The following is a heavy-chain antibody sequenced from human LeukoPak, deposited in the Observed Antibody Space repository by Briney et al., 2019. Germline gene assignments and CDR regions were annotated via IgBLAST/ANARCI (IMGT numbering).Heavy chain of an antibody. CDR3: ARDYDFWSGYYPYYYYMDV. CDR1: GYTFTSYG. Sequence: ASVKVSCRASGYTFTSYGISRVRQAPGQGLEWMGCISAYNGNTNYAQKLQGRVTTTTDTSTSTAYMELRSLRSDDTAVYYCARDYDFWSGYYPYYYYMDVWGKGTTVTVSS. J-gene: IGHJ6*03. CDR2: ISAYNGNT. V-gene: IGHV1-18*01. D-gene: IGHD3-3*01.